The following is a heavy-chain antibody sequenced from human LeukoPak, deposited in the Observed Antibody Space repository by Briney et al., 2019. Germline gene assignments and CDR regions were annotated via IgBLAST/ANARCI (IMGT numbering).Heavy chain of an antibody. Sequence: GGSLRLSCAASGFTFSSYAMNWVRQAPGKGLEWVSVISGSGGSTYYADSVKGRFTISRDNSKDTLSLQMNSLRLEHTAVYYCAKAGVIVPTIVLDYWGQGTLVTVSS. CDR2: ISGSGGST. CDR1: GFTFSSYA. D-gene: IGHD5-12*01. CDR3: AKAGVIVPTIVLDY. V-gene: IGHV3-23*01. J-gene: IGHJ4*02.